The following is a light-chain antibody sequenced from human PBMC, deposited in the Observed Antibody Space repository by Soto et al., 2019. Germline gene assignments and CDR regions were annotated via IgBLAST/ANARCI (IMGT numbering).Light chain of an antibody. CDR2: GTY. V-gene: IGKV3-20*01. J-gene: IGKJ4*02. CDR1: QSVTSTH. Sequence: EIVLTQSPGTLSLSPGERATLSCRASQSVTSTHLAWYQQKPGQRPRLLIYGTYRRATGIPDIFSGSGFGAYYSRTSNRLAPDVLEVYYYHRYGTPPRTFGRGTKVEIK. CDR3: HRYGTPPRT.